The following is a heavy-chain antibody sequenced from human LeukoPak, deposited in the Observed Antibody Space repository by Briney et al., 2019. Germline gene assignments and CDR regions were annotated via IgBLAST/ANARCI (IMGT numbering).Heavy chain of an antibody. CDR3: ARGAYYDSSDAFDI. J-gene: IGHJ3*02. CDR2: INWNGGST. D-gene: IGHD3-22*01. Sequence: PGGSLRLSCAASAFTFDDYGMSWVRPAPGKGLEWVSGINWNGGSTGYADSVKGRFTISRDNAKNSLYLQMNSLRAEDTALYHCARGAYYDSSDAFDIWGQGTMVTVSS. V-gene: IGHV3-20*01. CDR1: AFTFDDYG.